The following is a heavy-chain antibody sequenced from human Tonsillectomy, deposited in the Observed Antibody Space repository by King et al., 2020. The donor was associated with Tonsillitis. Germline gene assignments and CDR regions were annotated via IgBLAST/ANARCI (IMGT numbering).Heavy chain of an antibody. D-gene: IGHD6-19*01. CDR1: GFTFTGYY. Sequence: VQLVQSGAEVKKPGASVKVSCKASGFTFTGYYIHWVRQAPGQGLEWMGWINPHTGDTKYAEKFQGRVTMTMDTSMSIAYMDLSRLTSDDTAVYYCADAVAVTGGYWGQGTLVTVSS. J-gene: IGHJ4*02. CDR3: ADAVAVTGGY. CDR2: INPHTGDT. V-gene: IGHV1-2*02.